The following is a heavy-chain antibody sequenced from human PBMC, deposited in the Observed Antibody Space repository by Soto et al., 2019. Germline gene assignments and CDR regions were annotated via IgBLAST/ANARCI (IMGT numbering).Heavy chain of an antibody. CDR1: GGSFSGYY. Sequence: PSETLSLTCAVYGGSFSGYYWSWIRQPPGKGLEWIGEINHSGSTNYNPSLKSRVTISVDTSKNQFSLKLSSVTAADTAVYYCARGPRILYLRSYNWIDPWGQGTLVTVSS. J-gene: IGHJ5*02. CDR2: INHSGST. V-gene: IGHV4-34*01. CDR3: ARGPRILYLRSYNWIDP. D-gene: IGHD2-8*01.